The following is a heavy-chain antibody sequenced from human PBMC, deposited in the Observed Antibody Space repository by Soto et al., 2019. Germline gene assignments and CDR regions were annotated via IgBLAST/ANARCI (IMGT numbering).Heavy chain of an antibody. CDR1: GFTVSNNY. J-gene: IGHJ4*02. Sequence: EVQLVESGGDLVQPGGSLRLSCAASGFTVSNNYMSWVRQAPGKGLEWVSVIYTGGYTNYADSVKGRFTISRDSSKNTLYLQMDSLRAEDTAVYYCAREAIIVIAAPEYYFDYWGQGTLDTVSS. CDR3: AREAIIVIAAPEYYFDY. CDR2: IYTGGYT. D-gene: IGHD3-22*01. V-gene: IGHV3-66*01.